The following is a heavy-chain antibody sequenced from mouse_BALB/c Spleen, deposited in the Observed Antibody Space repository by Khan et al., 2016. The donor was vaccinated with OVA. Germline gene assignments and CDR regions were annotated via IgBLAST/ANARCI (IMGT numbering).Heavy chain of an antibody. CDR2: IRGDGST. V-gene: IGHV2-6-7*01. CDR3: ARELRLRGFAY. J-gene: IGHJ3*01. CDR1: GFSLTAYG. D-gene: IGHD1-2*01. Sequence: QVQLKQSGPGLVAPSQNLSITCTVSGFSLTAYGVNWVRQSPGKGLEWLGMIRGDGSTVYNSALKSRLSISKDNSQSQVFLKMNSLQTDETARYYCARELRLRGFAYWGQGTLVTVSA.